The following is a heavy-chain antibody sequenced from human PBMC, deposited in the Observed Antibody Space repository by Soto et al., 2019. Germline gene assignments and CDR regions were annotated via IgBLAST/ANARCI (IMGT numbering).Heavy chain of an antibody. J-gene: IGHJ4*02. V-gene: IGHV3-53*01. CDR3: ARSSQSTVNTFDY. CDR1: GFSVSTSH. D-gene: IGHD4-17*01. CDR2: IYSGGAT. Sequence: PGGSLRLSCAAAGFSVSTSHISWVRQAPGKGLEWVSVIYSGGATHYAVSVKGRLIISRDKSKNTVDLQMNSLRAEDTAVYYCARSSQSTVNTFDYWGQGTLVTVSS.